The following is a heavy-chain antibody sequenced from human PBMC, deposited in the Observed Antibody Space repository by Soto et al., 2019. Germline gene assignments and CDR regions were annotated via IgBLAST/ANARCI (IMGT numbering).Heavy chain of an antibody. V-gene: IGHV1-2*04. CDR1: AYTFSSHG. CDR3: ARDLSSGWSYYYFDY. Sequence: ASVEVSCKASAYTFSSHGISWVRQAPGHGLEWMGWINPNSGGTNYAQKFQGWVTMTRDTSISTAYMELSRLRSDDTAVYYCARDLSSGWSYYYFDYWGQGTLVTVSS. D-gene: IGHD6-19*01. J-gene: IGHJ4*02. CDR2: INPNSGGT.